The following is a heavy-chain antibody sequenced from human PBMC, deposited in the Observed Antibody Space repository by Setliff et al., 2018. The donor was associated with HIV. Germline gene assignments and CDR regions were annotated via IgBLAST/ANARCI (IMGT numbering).Heavy chain of an antibody. J-gene: IGHJ4*02. V-gene: IGHV1-18*01. D-gene: IGHD6-13*01. Sequence: ASVKVSCKASGYTFTSYGISWVRQAPGQGLEWMGWISAYNGNTNYAQKLQGRVTMTTDTSTSTAFMGLRSLRSDDTAVYYCARDIADTVDYYFDYWGQGTLVTVSS. CDR1: GYTFTSYG. CDR2: ISAYNGNT. CDR3: ARDIADTVDYYFDY.